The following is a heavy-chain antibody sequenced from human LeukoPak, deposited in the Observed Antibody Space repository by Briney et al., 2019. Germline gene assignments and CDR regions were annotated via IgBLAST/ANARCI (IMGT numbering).Heavy chain of an antibody. D-gene: IGHD6-6*01. CDR3: AKDVEEQLPYAFDI. CDR1: GFTFSDYY. CDR2: ISSSGSTI. J-gene: IGHJ3*02. V-gene: IGHV3-11*01. Sequence: GGSLRLSCAASGFTFSDYYMSWIRQAPGKGLEWVSYISSSGSTIYYADSVKGRFTISRDNSKNTLYLQMNSLRAEDTAVYYCAKDVEEQLPYAFDIWGQGTMVTVSS.